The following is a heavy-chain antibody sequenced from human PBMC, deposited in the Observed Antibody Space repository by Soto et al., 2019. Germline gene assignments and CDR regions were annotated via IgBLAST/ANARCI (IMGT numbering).Heavy chain of an antibody. CDR3: ARGGNPPGYFDY. Sequence: QLQLQESGSGLVKPSQTLSLTCAVSGGSINSGGYSWSWIRQPPGKGLEWIGYIYHSGSTSYNPYRKSRANIPGDRSKNQFYLKLSSVTAADTAVYYGARGGNPPGYFDYCGQGTLVTVSS. CDR2: IYHSGST. D-gene: IGHD2-15*01. CDR1: GGSINSGGYS. V-gene: IGHV4-30-2*01. J-gene: IGHJ4*02.